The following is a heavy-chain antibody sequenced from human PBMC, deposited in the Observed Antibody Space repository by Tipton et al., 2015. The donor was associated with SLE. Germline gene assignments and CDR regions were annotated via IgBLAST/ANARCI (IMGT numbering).Heavy chain of an antibody. CDR3: ARFRDEYYYYAMDV. Sequence: GLVKPSETLSLTCTVSGGSINRSYWSWIRQPPGKGLEWIGYVYYSGSTNYNPSLKSRVTISMDTSKNQFSLKLNSVTAADTAVYYCARFRDEYYYYAMDVWGQGTTVTVSS. CDR1: GGSINRSY. V-gene: IGHV4-59*08. J-gene: IGHJ6*02. CDR2: VYYSGST.